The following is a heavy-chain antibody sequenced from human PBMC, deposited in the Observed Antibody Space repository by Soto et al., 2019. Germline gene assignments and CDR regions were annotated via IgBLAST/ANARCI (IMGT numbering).Heavy chain of an antibody. J-gene: IGHJ4*02. CDR2: IYYSGST. CDR1: GGSISSGDYY. D-gene: IGHD3-22*01. CDR3: ARDHYESRGYYLYYCDY. V-gene: IGHV4-30-4*01. Sequence: QVQLQESGPGLVKPSQTLSLTCTVSGGSISSGDYYWSWIRQPPGKGLEWIGYIYYSGSTYYNPSVKSRVTISVDTSKNQFSLKLSSVTAADTAVYYWARDHYESRGYYLYYCDYWGQGTLVTFSS.